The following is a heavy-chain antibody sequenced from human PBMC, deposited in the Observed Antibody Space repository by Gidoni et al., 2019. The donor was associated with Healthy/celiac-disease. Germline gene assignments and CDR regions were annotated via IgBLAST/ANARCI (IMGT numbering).Heavy chain of an antibody. CDR3: ARTFSITMVRGVRGWFDP. Sequence: QLQESGPGLVKPSETLSLTCTVSGGSISSYYWSWIRQPPGKGLEWIGYIYYSGSTNYNPSLKSRVTISVDTSKNQFSLKLSSVTAADTAVYYCARTFSITMVRGVRGWFDPWGQGTLVTVSS. J-gene: IGHJ5*02. CDR2: IYYSGST. CDR1: GGSISSYY. D-gene: IGHD3-10*01. V-gene: IGHV4-59*01.